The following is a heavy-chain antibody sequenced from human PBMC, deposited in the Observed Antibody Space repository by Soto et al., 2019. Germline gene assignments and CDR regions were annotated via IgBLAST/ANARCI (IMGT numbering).Heavy chain of an antibody. CDR2: IAYDGSDE. V-gene: IGHV3-30*03. D-gene: IGHD5-12*01. Sequence: HPGGSLRLSCAASGFGFSAYGMHWVRQAPGKGLEWVAVIAYDGSDEYYGDSVKGRFTISRDNSKNTLYLQMDSLRAEDTAVFYCAREVATQPIGWYFDLWGRGTLVTVSS. CDR1: GFGFSAYG. CDR3: AREVATQPIGWYFDL. J-gene: IGHJ2*01.